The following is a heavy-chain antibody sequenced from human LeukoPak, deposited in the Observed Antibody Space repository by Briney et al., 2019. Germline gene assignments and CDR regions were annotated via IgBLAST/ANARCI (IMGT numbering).Heavy chain of an antibody. Sequence: GTSVKVSCKASGFTFTNSAVQWVRQARGQRLEWIGWIVVGSAYTNYAQKFQERVTITRDMSTSTAYMELSSLRSEDTAVYYCATEGRNDDYYYYGMDVWGKGTTVTVSS. J-gene: IGHJ6*04. D-gene: IGHD1-1*01. V-gene: IGHV1-58*01. CDR2: IVVGSAYT. CDR1: GFTFTNSA. CDR3: ATEGRNDDYYYYGMDV.